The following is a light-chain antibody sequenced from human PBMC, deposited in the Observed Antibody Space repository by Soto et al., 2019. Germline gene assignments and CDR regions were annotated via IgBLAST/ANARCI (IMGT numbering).Light chain of an antibody. CDR3: QQYGSPWT. V-gene: IGKV3-20*01. Sequence: EFALTQSPGTLSLSPGERATLSCRASQSVSGSYLAWYQQKPGQSPRLLIYGASSRATGIPDRFSGSGSGTDFTLTISRLEPEDFAVYFCQQYGSPWTFGQGTKVEIK. J-gene: IGKJ1*01. CDR1: QSVSGSY. CDR2: GAS.